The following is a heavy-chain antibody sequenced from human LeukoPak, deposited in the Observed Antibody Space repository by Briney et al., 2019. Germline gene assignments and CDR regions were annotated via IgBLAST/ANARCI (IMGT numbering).Heavy chain of an antibody. J-gene: IGHJ5*02. D-gene: IGHD1-20*01. Sequence: GASVKVSCKASGGTFSSYAISWVRQAPGQGLEWMGGIIPIFGTANYAQKFQGRVTITTDESTSTAYMELSSLRSEDTAVYYCARANVVGRYNWNPAHSWFDPWGQGTLVTVSS. CDR2: IIPIFGTA. CDR3: ARANVVGRYNWNPAHSWFDP. V-gene: IGHV1-69*05. CDR1: GGTFSSYA.